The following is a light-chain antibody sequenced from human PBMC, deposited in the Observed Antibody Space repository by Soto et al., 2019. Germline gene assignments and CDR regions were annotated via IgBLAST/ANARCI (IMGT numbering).Light chain of an antibody. CDR2: DAS. J-gene: IGKJ1*01. Sequence: EIVLTQSPGTLSLSPGERATLSCRASQSVTSSYFAWYQQRPGQAPRLLIYDASYRATGIPDRFSGSGSGTDFTLTISRLEPEDFAVYYCQQYGSSSWTFGQGTKVDI. CDR3: QQYGSSSWT. CDR1: QSVTSSY. V-gene: IGKV3-20*01.